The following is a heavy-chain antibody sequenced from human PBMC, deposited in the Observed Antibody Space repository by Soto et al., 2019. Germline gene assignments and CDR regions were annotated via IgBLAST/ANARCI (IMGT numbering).Heavy chain of an antibody. CDR1: GFTFSSYW. V-gene: IGHV3-7*03. J-gene: IGHJ4*02. CDR2: INQDGSEK. D-gene: IGHD2-21*01. Sequence: ESGGGLVQPGGSLRLSCAASGFTFSSYWMSWVRQAPGKGLEWVANINQDGSEKYYEDSVKGRFTISRDNAKNSLSLQMNSLRAEDTAVYYCNCGAFYWGQGTLVTVSS. CDR3: NCGAFY.